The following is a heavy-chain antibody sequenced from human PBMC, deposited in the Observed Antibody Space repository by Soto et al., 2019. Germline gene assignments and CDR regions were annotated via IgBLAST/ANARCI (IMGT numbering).Heavy chain of an antibody. CDR3: ARDRGQDYYDSRDYFGY. CDR2: IIPIFGTA. Sequence: SVKVSCKASGGTFSSYAISWVRQAPGQGLEWMGGIIPIFGTANYAQKFQGRVTITADEPTSTAYMELSSLRSEDTAVYYCARDRGQDYYDSRDYFGYWGQGTLVTAPQ. J-gene: IGHJ4*02. D-gene: IGHD3-22*01. CDR1: GGTFSSYA. V-gene: IGHV1-69*13.